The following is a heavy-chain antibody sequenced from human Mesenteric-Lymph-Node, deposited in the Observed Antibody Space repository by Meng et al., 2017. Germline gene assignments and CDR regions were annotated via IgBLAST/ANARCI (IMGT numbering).Heavy chain of an antibody. D-gene: IGHD1-26*01. Sequence: SETLSLTCTVSGGSISSYYWSWIRQPPGKGLEWIGYIYISGSTNYNPPLKSRVTISVDTSKNQFSLELRSLTAADTAVYYCAGGVLGCYWFDPWGQGTLVTVSS. CDR1: GGSISSYY. CDR2: IYISGST. CDR3: AGGVLGCYWFDP. J-gene: IGHJ5*02. V-gene: IGHV4-59*01.